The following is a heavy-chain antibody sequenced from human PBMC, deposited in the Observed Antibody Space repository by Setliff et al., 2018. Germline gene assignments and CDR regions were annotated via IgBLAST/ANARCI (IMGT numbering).Heavy chain of an antibody. D-gene: IGHD1-1*01. CDR3: ARESAGDESVRHLYYTDV. V-gene: IGHV4-39*07. Sequence: SETLSLTCSVSGGSISSGSYYWGWIRQSPGKGLGWVGRVYSSVYSSGITSYNPSLKSRVTISMDTSKNQFSLGLTSVTAADTAVYYCARESAGDESVRHLYYTDVWGRGTTVTVSS. J-gene: IGHJ6*03. CDR1: GGSISSGSYY. CDR2: RVYSSVYSSGIT.